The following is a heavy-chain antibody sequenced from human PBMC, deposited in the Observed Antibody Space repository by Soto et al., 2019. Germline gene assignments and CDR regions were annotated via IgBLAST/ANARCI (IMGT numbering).Heavy chain of an antibody. CDR1: GYAFTNYY. CDR3: AREPNESYYFDY. J-gene: IGHJ4*02. Sequence: ASVKVSCKASGYAFTNYYIHWVRQAPGQGLEWLGIIRPSGGRTEYAQRFQGRVTMTRDTSTSTVYMELTSLTSEDTAVYYCAREPNESYYFDYWGQGTLVTVSS. V-gene: IGHV1-46*01. CDR2: IRPSGGRT. D-gene: IGHD5-18*01.